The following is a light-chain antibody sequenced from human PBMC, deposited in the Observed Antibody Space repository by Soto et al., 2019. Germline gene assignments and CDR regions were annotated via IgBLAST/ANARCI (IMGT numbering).Light chain of an antibody. CDR1: SSDVGGYNY. Sequence: QSVLTQPPSASGSPGQSVTISCTGTSSDVGGYNYVSWYQQHPGKAPKLMIYEVSKRPSGVPDRFSGSKSGNPASLTVSGLQAEDEADYYCSSYAGSYVWLFGGGTKLTVL. CDR3: SSYAGSYVWL. J-gene: IGLJ3*02. V-gene: IGLV2-8*01. CDR2: EVS.